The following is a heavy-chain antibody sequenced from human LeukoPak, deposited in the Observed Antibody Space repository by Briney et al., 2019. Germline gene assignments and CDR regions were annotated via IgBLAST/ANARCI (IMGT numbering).Heavy chain of an antibody. CDR2: VHLSGRT. V-gene: IGHV4-4*02. CDR3: AREGGPYRPLDY. J-gene: IGHJ4*02. Sequence: PSGTLSLTCGVSGGSISTTNWWTWVRQPPGEGLEWIGEVHLSGRTHYNPSLESRVTMSVDMSENQISLRLTSVTAADTAVYYCAREGGPYRPLDYSGQGTLVTVSS. CDR1: GGSISTTNW.